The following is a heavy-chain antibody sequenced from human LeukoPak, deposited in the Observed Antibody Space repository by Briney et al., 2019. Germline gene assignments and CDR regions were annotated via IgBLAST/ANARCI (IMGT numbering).Heavy chain of an antibody. CDR2: ISWNSGSI. V-gene: IGHV3-9*01. J-gene: IGHJ4*02. CDR1: GFTFDDYA. D-gene: IGHD4-17*01. Sequence: GGSLRLSCAASGFTFDDYAMHWVRQAPGKGLEWVSGISWNSGSIGYADSVKGRFTITRDNAKNSLYLQMNSLRAEDTALYYCAKDIGRYGDYGYFDYWGQGTLVTVSS. CDR3: AKDIGRYGDYGYFDY.